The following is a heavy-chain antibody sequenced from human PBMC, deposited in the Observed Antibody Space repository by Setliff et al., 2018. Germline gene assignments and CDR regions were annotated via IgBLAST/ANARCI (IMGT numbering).Heavy chain of an antibody. D-gene: IGHD3-22*01. Sequence: PGGSLRLSCAASGFTFSAYAMSWVRQAPGKGLEWVSGILGNGGSTYSAHSVRGRFTISRDNSKNTLYLQMNSLRAEDTAIYYCAKEDYSDSSGYYYETPWFDPWGQGTLVTVSS. J-gene: IGHJ5*02. CDR1: GFTFSAYA. CDR2: ILGNGGST. V-gene: IGHV3-23*01. CDR3: AKEDYSDSSGYYYETPWFDP.